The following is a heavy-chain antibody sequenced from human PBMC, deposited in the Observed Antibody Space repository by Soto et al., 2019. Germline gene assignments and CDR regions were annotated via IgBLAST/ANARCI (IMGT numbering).Heavy chain of an antibody. CDR3: GKGRSYYYYYGVDV. J-gene: IGHJ6*02. Sequence: PGGSLRLSCAASGLTFSSYAMSWVRQAPGKGLEWVSAISGSGGSTYYADPVKGRFTISRDNSKNTLYLQMNSLRAEDTAVYYCGKGRSYYYYYGVDVWGQGTTVTVSS. CDR2: ISGSGGST. CDR1: GLTFSSYA. V-gene: IGHV3-23*01. D-gene: IGHD1-26*01.